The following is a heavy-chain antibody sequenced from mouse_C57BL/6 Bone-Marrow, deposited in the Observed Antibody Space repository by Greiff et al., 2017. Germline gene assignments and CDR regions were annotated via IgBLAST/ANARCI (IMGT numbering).Heavy chain of an antibody. Sequence: EVQRVESGGGLVQPGGSLKLSCAASGFTFSDYGMAWVRQAPRKGPEWVAFISNLAYSIYYADTVTGRFTISRENAKNTLYLEMSSLRSEDTAMYYCARQPPDYYGSRGWYFDVWGTGTTVTVSS. CDR2: ISNLAYSI. V-gene: IGHV5-15*01. J-gene: IGHJ1*03. CDR3: ARQPPDYYGSRGWYFDV. CDR1: GFTFSDYG. D-gene: IGHD1-1*01.